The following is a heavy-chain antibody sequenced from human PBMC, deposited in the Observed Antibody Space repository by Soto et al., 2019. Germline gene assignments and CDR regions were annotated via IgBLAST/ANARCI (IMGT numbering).Heavy chain of an antibody. V-gene: IGHV1-3*01. Sequence: ASVKASCKSCGDAFTSYAMHWVRQAPGQRLEWMGWINAGNGNTKYSRKFQGRVTITRDTSASTAYMELSSLRSEDTAVYYCERQSGYYLYYY. D-gene: IGHD3-22*01. CDR1: GDAFTSYA. CDR2: INAGNGNT. J-gene: IGHJ6*03. CDR3: ERQSGYYLYYY.